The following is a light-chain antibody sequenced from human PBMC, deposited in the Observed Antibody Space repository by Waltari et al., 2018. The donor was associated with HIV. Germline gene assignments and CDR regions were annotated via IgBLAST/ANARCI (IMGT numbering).Light chain of an antibody. Sequence: DIQMTQSPSSLSASVGDRVTITCQASQDISNYLNWYQQKPGKAPKLLIYDTSNLETGVPSRFSGSGSGTDFTFTISCLQPEDIATYYCQQYDNLPLTFGPGTKVDIK. V-gene: IGKV1-33*01. CDR3: QQYDNLPLT. J-gene: IGKJ3*01. CDR2: DTS. CDR1: QDISNY.